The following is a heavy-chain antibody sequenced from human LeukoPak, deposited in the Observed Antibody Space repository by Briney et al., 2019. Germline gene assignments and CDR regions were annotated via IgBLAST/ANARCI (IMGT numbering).Heavy chain of an antibody. CDR1: GFTFSSYS. D-gene: IGHD6-19*01. Sequence: GGSLRLSCAASGFTFSSYSMNWVRQAPGKGLEWVSSISSSSSYIYYADSVKGRFTISRDNAKNSLYLQMNSLRAEDTAVYYCARSSGWYFGCDYWGQGTLVTVSS. CDR2: ISSSSSYI. V-gene: IGHV3-21*01. CDR3: ARSSGWYFGCDY. J-gene: IGHJ4*02.